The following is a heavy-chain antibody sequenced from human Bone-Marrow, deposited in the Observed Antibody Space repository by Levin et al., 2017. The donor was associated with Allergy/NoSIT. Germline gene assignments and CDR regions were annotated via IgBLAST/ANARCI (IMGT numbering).Heavy chain of an antibody. CDR1: GGTISNSIYF. CDR2: IHYSGNT. Sequence: MASETLSLTCSVSGGTISNSIYFWGWIRQTPRKGLEWIGNIHYSGNTYSNPSLQSRLTISVDTSKNQFSLKLTSVTAADTAVYYCVKMAGHYYGPGTSPQYYSAMDVWGQGTTVCVSS. J-gene: IGHJ6*02. V-gene: IGHV4-39*07. D-gene: IGHD3-10*01. CDR3: VKMAGHYYGPGTSPQYYSAMDV.